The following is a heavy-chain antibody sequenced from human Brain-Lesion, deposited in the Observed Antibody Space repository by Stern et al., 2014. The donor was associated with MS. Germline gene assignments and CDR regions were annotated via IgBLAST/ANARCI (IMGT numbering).Heavy chain of an antibody. CDR3: ARTYSSGWYGGHAFDI. Sequence: VQLVQSGAEVKKPGESLKISCKGSGYRFDNYWIGWVRQKPGQGLEWMGIIYTADSDTRYSPSLQGQVTISADKSISTVYLQWSSLKASDTAMYYCARTYSSGWYGGHAFDIWGQGTMVTVSS. CDR1: GYRFDNYW. D-gene: IGHD6-19*01. V-gene: IGHV5-51*01. CDR2: IYTADSDT. J-gene: IGHJ3*02.